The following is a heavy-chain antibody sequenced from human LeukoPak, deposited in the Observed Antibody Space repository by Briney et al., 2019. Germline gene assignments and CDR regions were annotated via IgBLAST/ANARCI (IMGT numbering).Heavy chain of an antibody. CDR3: AKVGSSSGWSPFDY. D-gene: IGHD6-19*01. CDR1: GFTFDDYT. J-gene: IGHJ4*02. CDR2: ISWDGGST. V-gene: IGHV3-43*01. Sequence: GGSLRLSCAASGFTFDDYTMHWVRHAPGKGLEWVSLISWDGGSTYYADSVKGRFTISRDNSKNSLYLQMNSLRTEDTALYYCAKVGSSSGWSPFDYWGQGTLVTVSS.